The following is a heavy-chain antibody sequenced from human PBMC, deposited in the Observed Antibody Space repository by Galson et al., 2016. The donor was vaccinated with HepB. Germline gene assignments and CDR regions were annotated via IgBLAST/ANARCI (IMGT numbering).Heavy chain of an antibody. Sequence: SVKVSCKASGYTFTSYYMHWVRQAPGQGLEWMGIINPSGGSTSYAQKFQDRVTMTRDTSTSTVYMELSSLRSEDTAVYYCARNAMYCSSTSCSTYYFDYWGQGTLVTVSS. V-gene: IGHV1-46*01. J-gene: IGHJ4*02. CDR1: GYTFTSYY. CDR2: INPSGGST. CDR3: ARNAMYCSSTSCSTYYFDY. D-gene: IGHD2-2*01.